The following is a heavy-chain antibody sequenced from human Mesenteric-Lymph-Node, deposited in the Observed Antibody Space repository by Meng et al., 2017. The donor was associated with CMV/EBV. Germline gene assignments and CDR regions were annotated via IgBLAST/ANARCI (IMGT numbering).Heavy chain of an antibody. CDR3: AKYRSYEAVDR. CDR2: IYYSGST. J-gene: IGHJ3*02. CDR1: GGSISSSSYY. D-gene: IGHD1-26*01. Sequence: SCTVSGGSISSSSYYWGWIRQPPGKGLEWIGIIYYSGSTYYNASLKSRVTISVDTSKNQFSLKLSSVTAADTAVYYCAKYRSYEAVDRWGQG. V-gene: IGHV4-39*07.